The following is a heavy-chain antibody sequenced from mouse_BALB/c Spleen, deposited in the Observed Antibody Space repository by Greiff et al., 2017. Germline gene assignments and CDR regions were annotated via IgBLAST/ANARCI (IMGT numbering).Heavy chain of an antibody. V-gene: IGHV3-2*02. CDR2: ISYSGST. Sequence: EVKLMESGPGLVKPSQSLSLTCTVTGYSITSDYAWNWIRQFPGNKLEWMGYISYSGSTSYNPSLKSRISITRDTSKNQFFLQLNSVTTEDTATYYCARSERYEAMDYWGQGTSVTVSS. D-gene: IGHD2-14*01. J-gene: IGHJ4*01. CDR1: GYSITSDYA. CDR3: ARSERYEAMDY.